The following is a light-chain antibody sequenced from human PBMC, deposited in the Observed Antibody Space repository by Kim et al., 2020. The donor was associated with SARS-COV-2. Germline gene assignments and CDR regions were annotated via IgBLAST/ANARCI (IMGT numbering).Light chain of an antibody. CDR3: QQNINFPFT. V-gene: IGKV1-33*01. Sequence: VGDKSPIPCRGGKTIGNCLIWYKKKPGKAPKPLIYDAPSLKKGVPSGFSGGGSGKDFTFTISGLQPEDFATYYCQQNINFPFTLGEGTRMEIK. CDR1: KTIGNC. J-gene: IGKJ5*01. CDR2: DAP.